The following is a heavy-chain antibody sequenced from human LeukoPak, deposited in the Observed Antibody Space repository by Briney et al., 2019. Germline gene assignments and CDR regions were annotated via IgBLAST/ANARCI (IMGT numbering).Heavy chain of an antibody. J-gene: IGHJ6*02. CDR1: GGSISSNGYY. CDR2: IYYSGST. V-gene: IGHV4-61*05. Sequence: SETLSLTCTVSGGSISSNGYYWSWIRQPPGKGLEWIGYIYYSGSTNYNPSLKSRVTISVDTSKNQFSLKLSSVTAADTAVYYCARLNYDILTGYSLYYYYGMDVWGQGTTVTVSS. CDR3: ARLNYDILTGYSLYYYYGMDV. D-gene: IGHD3-9*01.